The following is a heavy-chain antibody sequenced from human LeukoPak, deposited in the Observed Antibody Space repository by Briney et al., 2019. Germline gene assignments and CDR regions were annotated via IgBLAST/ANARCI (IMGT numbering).Heavy chain of an antibody. D-gene: IGHD3-22*01. CDR2: IRSKAYGGTT. CDR3: TRGGYHDSSGYPYFDY. V-gene: IGHV3-49*03. J-gene: IGHJ4*02. Sequence: GGSLRLSSTASGFTFGDYAMSWFRQAPGKGLEWVGFIRSKAYGGTTEYAASVKGRFTISRDDSKSIAHLQMNSLKTEDTAVYYCTRGGYHDSSGYPYFDYWGQGTLVTVSS. CDR1: GFTFGDYA.